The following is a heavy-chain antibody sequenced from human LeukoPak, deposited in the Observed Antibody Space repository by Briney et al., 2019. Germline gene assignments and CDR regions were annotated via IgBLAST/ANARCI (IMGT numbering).Heavy chain of an antibody. V-gene: IGHV4-31*03. CDR3: ARDSRYCNSISCYGRPGYYGLDV. D-gene: IGHD2-2*01. J-gene: IGHJ6*02. CDR2: IHYSGTT. Sequence: SETLSLTCTVSGGXINSDDSYWTWIRQYPGKGLEWIGYIHYSGTTYNNPSLKSRLLISVDTSQNQFSLNLSSVTAAHTAVYYCARDSRYCNSISCYGRPGYYGLDVWGQGTTVTVSS. CDR1: GGXINSDDSY.